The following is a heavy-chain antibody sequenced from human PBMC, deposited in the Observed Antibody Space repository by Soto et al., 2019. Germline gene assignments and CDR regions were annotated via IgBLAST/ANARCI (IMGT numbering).Heavy chain of an antibody. CDR2: IKQDGSEK. CDR1: GLTFSSYW. Sequence: EVQLLESGGDLKQPGGSLRLSCVASGLTFSSYWMSWVRQAPGKGLEWVANIKQDGSEKYYVDSVKGRFTISRDNAKNSLYLQMNSLRAEDTAVYYCARAPANHYYDFDYWGQGTLVTVSS. V-gene: IGHV3-7*03. CDR3: ARAPANHYYDFDY. D-gene: IGHD3-22*01. J-gene: IGHJ4*02.